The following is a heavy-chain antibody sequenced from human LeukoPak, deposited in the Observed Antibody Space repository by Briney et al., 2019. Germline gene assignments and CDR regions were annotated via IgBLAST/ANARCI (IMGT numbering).Heavy chain of an antibody. CDR3: ARVGSSSSLGFDY. D-gene: IGHD6-6*01. Sequence: PGRSLRLSCAASGFTFRSYGMHWVRQAPGKGLEWVAVIWYDGSNKYCADSVEGRFTISRDNSKNTLYLEMSSLRAEDTAVYYCARVGSSSSLGFDYWGQGTLVTVSS. V-gene: IGHV3-33*01. CDR2: IWYDGSNK. CDR1: GFTFRSYG. J-gene: IGHJ4*02.